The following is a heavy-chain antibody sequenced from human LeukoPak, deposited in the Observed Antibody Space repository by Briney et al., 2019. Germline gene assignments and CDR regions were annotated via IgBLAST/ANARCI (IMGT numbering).Heavy chain of an antibody. J-gene: IGHJ6*03. CDR3: ARESGEDYYGSGSYHYYYYYMDV. V-gene: IGHV4-61*02. CDR2: IYTSGST. D-gene: IGHD3-10*01. Sequence: PSETLSLTCTVSGGSISSGSYYWSWIRQPAGKGLEWIGRIYTSGSTNYNPSLKSRVTISVDTSKNQFSLKLSSVTAAATAVYYCARESGEDYYGSGSYHYYYYYMDVWGKGTTVTISS. CDR1: GGSISSGSYY.